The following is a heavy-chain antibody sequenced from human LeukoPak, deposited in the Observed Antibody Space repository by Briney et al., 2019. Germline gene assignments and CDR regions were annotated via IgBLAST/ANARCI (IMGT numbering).Heavy chain of an antibody. CDR3: ARLYDSGSYNFDF. CDR2: IKQDGSEE. CDR1: GFTFSSHW. J-gene: IGHJ4*02. V-gene: IGHV3-7*01. Sequence: PGRSLRLSCAASGFTFSSHWMGWVRQAPGKGLEWVANIKQDGSEEYYVDSVKGRFTISRDNAKNSLYLQMNSLRAEDTALYYCARLYDSGSYNFDFWGQGTLVTVSS. D-gene: IGHD3-10*01.